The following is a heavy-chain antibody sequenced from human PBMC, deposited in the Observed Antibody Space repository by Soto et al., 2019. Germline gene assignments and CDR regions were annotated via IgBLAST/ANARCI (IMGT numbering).Heavy chain of an antibody. V-gene: IGHV3-23*01. Sequence: EVQILESGGGLIQPGGSLRLSCAASGFSFSTFAMTWVRQAPGKGLEWVSTIISTGISTYYADSVKGRFTISRVNSKNTLYLQMNSLRAEDSAVYYCAKGNYGDYGGFDPWGQGTLVTVSS. CDR2: IISTGIST. J-gene: IGHJ5*02. D-gene: IGHD4-17*01. CDR1: GFSFSTFA. CDR3: AKGNYGDYGGFDP.